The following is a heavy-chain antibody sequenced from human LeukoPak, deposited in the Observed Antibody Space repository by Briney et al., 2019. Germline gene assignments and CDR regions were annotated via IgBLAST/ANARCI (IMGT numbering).Heavy chain of an antibody. CDR3: AREYSSSWYGWFDP. CDR1: GYTFTGYY. Sequence: ASVKVSCKASGYTFTGYYMHWVRQAPGQGLEWMGWINPNSGGTNYAQKFQGWVTMTRDMSISTAYMELSRLRSDDTAVYYCAREYSSSWYGWFDPWGQGTLVTVSS. V-gene: IGHV1-2*04. J-gene: IGHJ5*02. CDR2: INPNSGGT. D-gene: IGHD6-13*01.